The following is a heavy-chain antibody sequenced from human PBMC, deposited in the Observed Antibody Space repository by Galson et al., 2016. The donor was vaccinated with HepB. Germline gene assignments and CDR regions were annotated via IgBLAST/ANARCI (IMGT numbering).Heavy chain of an antibody. CDR2: INWSGDST. CDR1: GFTFDDYG. Sequence: SLRLSCAASGFTFDDYGMTWVRQAPGKGLEWVSGINWSGDSTAYADSVKGRFTISRDDAKNSLYLQMSSLRAEDTDLYQCARGLVGSGMDVWGQGTTVTVSS. V-gene: IGHV3-20*01. D-gene: IGHD3-10*01. J-gene: IGHJ6*02. CDR3: ARGLVGSGMDV.